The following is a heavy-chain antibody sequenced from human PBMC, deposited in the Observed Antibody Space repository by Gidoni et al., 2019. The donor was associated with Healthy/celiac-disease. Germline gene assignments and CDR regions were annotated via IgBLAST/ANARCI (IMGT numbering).Heavy chain of an antibody. V-gene: IGHV3-30*18. CDR3: AKESGSYYYYYDYYMDV. Sequence: QVQLVESGGGVVQPGRSLRLSCAASGFTFSSYGMHWVRQAPGKGLGWVAVISYDGSNKYYADSLKGRFTISRDNSKNTLYLQMNSLRAEDTAVYYCAKESGSYYYYYDYYMDVWGKGTTVTVSS. CDR1: GFTFSSYG. D-gene: IGHD1-26*01. J-gene: IGHJ6*03. CDR2: ISYDGSNK.